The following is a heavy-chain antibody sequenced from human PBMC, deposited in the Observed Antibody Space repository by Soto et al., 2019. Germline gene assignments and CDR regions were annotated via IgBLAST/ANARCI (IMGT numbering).Heavy chain of an antibody. Sequence: WGSLRLSCSASGFIFRSYSMAWFRQAPGKGLEWLSYITSSSAYIYYADSVRGRFTISRDNAQNSVYLHVNNLRAEDTAVYYCTRDIPRTGFDLWGQGTLVTVSS. CDR3: TRDIPRTGFDL. D-gene: IGHD2-21*01. CDR1: GFIFRSYS. V-gene: IGHV3-21*06. J-gene: IGHJ4*02. CDR2: ITSSSAYI.